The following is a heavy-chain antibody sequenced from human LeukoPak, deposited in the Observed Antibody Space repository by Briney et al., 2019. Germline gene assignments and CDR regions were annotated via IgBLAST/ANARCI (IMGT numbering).Heavy chain of an antibody. V-gene: IGHV7-4-1*02. Sequence: ASVKVSCKASGYTFSNYAMNWVRQAPGQGLEWMGWINTNTGNPTYAQGFTGRFVFSLDTSVSTAYLQISSLKAEDTAVYYCARAGPQLRYFDWLMPELFDYWGQGTLVTVSS. CDR2: INTNTGNP. CDR3: ARAGPQLRYFDWLMPELFDY. CDR1: GYTFSNYA. J-gene: IGHJ4*02. D-gene: IGHD3-9*01.